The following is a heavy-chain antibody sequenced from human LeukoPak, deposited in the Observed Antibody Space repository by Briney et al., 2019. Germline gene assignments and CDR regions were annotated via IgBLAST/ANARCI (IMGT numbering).Heavy chain of an antibody. CDR1: GGSLSGYY. CDR2: IRRSGNA. Sequence: SETLSLTCAVDGGSLSGYYWSWIRQTTGKGLEWIGEIRRSGNANYNPSLKSRVTLSIDTSKNHFSLNLTSVTAADTAMYYCARRPMPTTMTSPFDYWGPGAQVTVSS. V-gene: IGHV4-34*01. J-gene: IGHJ4*02. CDR3: ARRPMPTTMTSPFDY. D-gene: IGHD4-17*01.